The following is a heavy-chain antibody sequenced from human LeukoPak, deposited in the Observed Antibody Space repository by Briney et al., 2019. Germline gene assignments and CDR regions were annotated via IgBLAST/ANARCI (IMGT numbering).Heavy chain of an antibody. D-gene: IGHD3-22*01. CDR1: GYTLTELS. J-gene: IGHJ4*02. CDR3: ATAPSTMIVVVITGGFDY. Sequence: GASVKVSCKVSGYTLTELSMHWVRQAPGKGLEWMGGFDPEDGETIYAQKFQGRVTMTEYTSTDTAYMELSSLRSEDTAVYYCATAPSTMIVVVITGGFDYWGQGTLVTVSS. CDR2: FDPEDGET. V-gene: IGHV1-24*01.